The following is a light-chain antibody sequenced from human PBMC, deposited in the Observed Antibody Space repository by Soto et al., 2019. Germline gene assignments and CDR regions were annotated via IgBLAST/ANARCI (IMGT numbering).Light chain of an antibody. J-gene: IGKJ1*01. Sequence: DIVMTQSPDSLTVSLGERATINCKSSQSVLYSSNNKNYLTWYQQKPGQPPKLLIYWASTRASGVPDRFSGSGSGTDFTLTISSLQAEDVAVYYCHQYYTTPWTFGQETKVEIK. CDR3: HQYYTTPWT. V-gene: IGKV4-1*01. CDR2: WAS. CDR1: QSVLYSSNNKNY.